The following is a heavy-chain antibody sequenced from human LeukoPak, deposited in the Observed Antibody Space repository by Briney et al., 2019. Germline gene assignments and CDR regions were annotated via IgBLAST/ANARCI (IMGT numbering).Heavy chain of an antibody. V-gene: IGHV3-7*01. Sequence: GGSLRLSCAASGFTFTTYWMSWVRQAPGKGLEWVANIKQDGSDKYYVDSVKGRFTISTDNAKNSLYLQMNSLRADDTAVYYCSRGGRGDYWGQGTLVTVSS. CDR1: GFTFTTYW. CDR3: SRGGRGDY. D-gene: IGHD3-16*01. CDR2: IKQDGSDK. J-gene: IGHJ4*02.